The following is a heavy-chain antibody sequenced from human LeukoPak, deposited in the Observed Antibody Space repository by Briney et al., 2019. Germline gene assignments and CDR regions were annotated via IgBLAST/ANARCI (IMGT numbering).Heavy chain of an antibody. V-gene: IGHV3-23*01. CDR3: ATDSPETAAFDY. CDR2: LRGNGDT. CDR1: GFTFRSYA. Sequence: GGALTLSCAAAGFTFRSYAMSWVREAPARGLEWVSSLRGNGDTFYADSVKGRFTISRDNAKNSLYLQMDSLRAEDTAVYYCATDSPETAAFDYWGQGTLVTVSS. D-gene: IGHD1-1*01. J-gene: IGHJ4*02.